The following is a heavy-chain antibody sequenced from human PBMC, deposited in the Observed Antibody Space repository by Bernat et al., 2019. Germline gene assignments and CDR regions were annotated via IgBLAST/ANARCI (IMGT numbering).Heavy chain of an antibody. J-gene: IGHJ4*02. CDR1: GFNFRSSW. CDR2: IKGDGSET. CDR3: VRDTDY. Sequence: EVQLVESGGDLVQPGGSLTLSCAASGFNFRSSWMRWIRQAPGKGLEWVANIKGDGSETYYVDAVKGRFTISRDNTKNSMYLQMNSLRAEDTALYYCVRDTDYWGQGILVTVSS. V-gene: IGHV3-7*03.